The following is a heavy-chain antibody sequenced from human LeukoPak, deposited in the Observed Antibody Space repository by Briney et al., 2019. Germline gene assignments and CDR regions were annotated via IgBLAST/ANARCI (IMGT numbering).Heavy chain of an antibody. CDR3: AIAVRGSYYRRGMDV. V-gene: IGHV3-11*01. Sequence: GGSLRLSCAASGFTFSDDYMSWVRQAPGRGLEWGSDISSSGSTIYYADSVKGRSTISRDNAKNSLYLQMNSLRAEDTALYYCAIAVRGSYYRRGMDVWGQGTTLTVSS. J-gene: IGHJ6*02. CDR2: ISSSGSTI. D-gene: IGHD1-26*01. CDR1: GFTFSDDY.